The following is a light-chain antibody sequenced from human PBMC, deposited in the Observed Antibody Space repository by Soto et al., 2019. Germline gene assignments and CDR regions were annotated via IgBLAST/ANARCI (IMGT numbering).Light chain of an antibody. CDR3: SSYAGSNLWV. V-gene: IGLV2-8*01. Sequence: QSALTQPPSASGSPGQSVTISCTGTSSDVGGYNYVSWYQQHPGKAPKLMIYEVSKRPSGVPDRFSGSKSGNTASLNVSGLQAEDEGDYYCSSYAGSNLWVFGGGTKLTVL. J-gene: IGLJ3*02. CDR2: EVS. CDR1: SSDVGGYNY.